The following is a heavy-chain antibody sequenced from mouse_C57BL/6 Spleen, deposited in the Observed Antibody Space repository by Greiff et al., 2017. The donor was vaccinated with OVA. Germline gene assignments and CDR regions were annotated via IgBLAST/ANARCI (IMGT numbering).Heavy chain of an antibody. J-gene: IGHJ3*01. V-gene: IGHV14-3*01. CDR1: GFNIKNTY. Sequence: VQLKESVAELVRPGASVKLSCTASGFNIKNTYMHWVKQRPEQGLEWIGRIDPANGNTKYAPKFQGKATITADTSSNTAYLQLSSLTSEDTAIYYCAGSPYYDVGAWFAYWGQGTLVTVSA. D-gene: IGHD2-4*01. CDR2: IDPANGNT. CDR3: AGSPYYDVGAWFAY.